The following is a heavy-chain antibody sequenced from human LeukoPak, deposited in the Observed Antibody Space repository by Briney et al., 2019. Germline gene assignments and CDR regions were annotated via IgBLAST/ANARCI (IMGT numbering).Heavy chain of an antibody. CDR1: GGTFSSYA. D-gene: IGHD3-22*01. V-gene: IGHV1-69*05. CDR2: IIPIFGTA. Sequence: SVKVSCKASGGTFSSYAISWVRQAPGQGPEWMGGIIPIFGTANYAQKFQGRVTITTGESTSTAYMELSSLRSEDTAVYYCARERPHHDSSGYRILDYWGQGTLVTVSS. CDR3: ARERPHHDSSGYRILDY. J-gene: IGHJ4*02.